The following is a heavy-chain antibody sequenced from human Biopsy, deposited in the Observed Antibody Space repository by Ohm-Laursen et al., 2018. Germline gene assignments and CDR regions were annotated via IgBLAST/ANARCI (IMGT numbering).Heavy chain of an antibody. CDR1: GGTFINSA. CDR3: APQTPRDPDILTGAYHYDMAV. Sequence: ASVKVSCKFSGGTFINSAISWVRQAPGQGLEWMGGIITFFRTVNYAQNFQGRLTITADEFTDTAYMELRSLRSGDTAVYYCAPQTPRDPDILTGAYHYDMAVWGQGTTVTVSS. V-gene: IGHV1-69*13. D-gene: IGHD3-9*01. J-gene: IGHJ6*02. CDR2: IITFFRTV.